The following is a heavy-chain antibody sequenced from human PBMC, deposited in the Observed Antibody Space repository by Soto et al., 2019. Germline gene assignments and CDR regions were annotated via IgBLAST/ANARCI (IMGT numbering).Heavy chain of an antibody. V-gene: IGHV3-23*01. Sequence: GGSLRLSCAASGFRFRTRAMSWVRQAPGRGLEWVASIRPGGDSTYYADSVKGRFAVSRDNSNVTLYLQMDSLRVEDTAIYYCTTHEEGAPWAGGFDSWGQGTLVTVSS. D-gene: IGHD1-26*01. CDR3: TTHEEGAPWAGGFDS. J-gene: IGHJ5*01. CDR2: IRPGGDST. CDR1: GFRFRTRA.